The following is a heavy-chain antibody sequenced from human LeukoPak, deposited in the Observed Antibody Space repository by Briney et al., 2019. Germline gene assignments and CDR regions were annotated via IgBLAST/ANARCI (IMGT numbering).Heavy chain of an antibody. V-gene: IGHV3-23*01. CDR2: ISGSGGST. J-gene: IGHJ4*02. CDR1: GFTFSSYA. D-gene: IGHD3-22*01. CDR3: AKESVHDYDSSGYSHFDY. Sequence: PGGSLRLSCAASGFTFSSYAMSWVRQAPGKGLEWVSVISGSGGSTYYADSVKGRFTISRDNSKNTLYLQMNSLRAEDTAVYYCAKESVHDYDSSGYSHFDYWGQGTLVTVSS.